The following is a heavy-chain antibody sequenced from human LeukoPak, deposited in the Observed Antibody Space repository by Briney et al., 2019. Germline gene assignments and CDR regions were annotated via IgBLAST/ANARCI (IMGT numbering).Heavy chain of an antibody. Sequence: PGGSLRLSCAASGFTFSSYWMSWVRQAPGKGLEWVANIKQDGSEKYYVDSVKGRLTISRDNANNSLYLQMHTLRAEDTAVYYCARSSIAARCWFDPWGQGTLVTVSS. D-gene: IGHD6-6*01. CDR1: GFTFSSYW. CDR2: IKQDGSEK. J-gene: IGHJ5*02. V-gene: IGHV3-7*05. CDR3: ARSSIAARCWFDP.